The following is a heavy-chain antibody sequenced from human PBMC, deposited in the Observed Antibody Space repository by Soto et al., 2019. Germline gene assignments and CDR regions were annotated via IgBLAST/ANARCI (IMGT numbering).Heavy chain of an antibody. CDR3: PRLRGGYFDH. Sequence: QVQLVESGGGVVQPGRSLRLSCAASGFSFSSDGMLWARQAPGKGLEWVALIWYDGSKKYYADSVKDRFTISRDNSKNPLYQKKNSLRAGDRVVFSCPRLRGGYFDHGGQGTLVTLPS. V-gene: IGHV3-33*01. J-gene: IGHJ4*02. CDR1: GFSFSSDG. CDR2: IWYDGSKK. D-gene: IGHD3-16*01.